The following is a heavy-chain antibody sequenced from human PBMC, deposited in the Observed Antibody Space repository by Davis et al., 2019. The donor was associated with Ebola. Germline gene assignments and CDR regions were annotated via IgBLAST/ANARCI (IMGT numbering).Heavy chain of an antibody. V-gene: IGHV1-18*01. CDR3: ARAQFPTTSDH. Sequence: SVKVSCMASGYIFTKYGVSWVRQPAGQGLEWMGWINPHNGNTNYAQNVQGRVTMTTDTSTTTAYMEVGSLRSDDTAVYYCARAQFPTTSDHWGQGTLVTVSS. CDR2: INPHNGNT. CDR1: GYIFTKYG. J-gene: IGHJ4*02. D-gene: IGHD1-1*01.